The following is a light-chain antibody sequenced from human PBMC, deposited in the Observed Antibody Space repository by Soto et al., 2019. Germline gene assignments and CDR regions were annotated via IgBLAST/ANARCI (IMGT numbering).Light chain of an antibody. Sequence: EIVMTQSPATLAVSPGDRATVSCRASESISTNLAWYQQRPGQAPLLLIYRASTRATGIPARFSGSGYATDFTLTISRLESEDFAVYYCHQYNNRPPYTFGQGTQLEI. CDR2: RAS. V-gene: IGKV3-15*01. J-gene: IGKJ2*01. CDR1: ESISTN. CDR3: HQYNNRPPYT.